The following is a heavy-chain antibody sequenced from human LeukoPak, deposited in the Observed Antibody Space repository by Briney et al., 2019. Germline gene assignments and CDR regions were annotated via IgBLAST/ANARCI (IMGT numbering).Heavy chain of an antibody. J-gene: IGHJ3*02. Sequence: SGPTLVQPTQTLTLTCTFSGFSLSTSGVGVGWIRQPPGTALEGRALIYWNDDKRYSPSLKSRLTITKDTSKNQVVLTMTNMDPVDTATYYCAHSGTVTTPHDAFDIWGQGTMVTVSS. D-gene: IGHD4-17*01. CDR1: GFSLSTSGVG. CDR3: AHSGTVTTPHDAFDI. CDR2: IYWNDDK. V-gene: IGHV2-5*01.